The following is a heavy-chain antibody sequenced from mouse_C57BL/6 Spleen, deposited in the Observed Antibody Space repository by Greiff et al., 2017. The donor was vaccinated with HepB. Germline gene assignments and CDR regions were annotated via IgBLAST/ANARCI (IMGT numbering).Heavy chain of an antibody. J-gene: IGHJ4*01. V-gene: IGHV1-64*01. CDR2: IHPNSGST. CDR1: GYTFTSYW. CDR3: ARPAYYSNFYYAMDY. Sequence: QVQLQQPGAELVKPGASVKLSCKASGYTFTSYWMHWVKQRPGQGLEWIGMIHPNSGSTNYNEKFKSKATLTVDKSSSTAYRQLSSLTSEDSAVYYCARPAYYSNFYYAMDYWGQGTSVTVSS. D-gene: IGHD2-5*01.